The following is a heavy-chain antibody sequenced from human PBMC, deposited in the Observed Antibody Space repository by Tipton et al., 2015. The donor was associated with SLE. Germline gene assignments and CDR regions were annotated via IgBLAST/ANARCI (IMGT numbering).Heavy chain of an antibody. CDR2: INHSGST. CDR1: GGSFSGYH. J-gene: IGHJ4*02. D-gene: IGHD2-15*01. Sequence: TLSLTCAVYGGSFSGYHWSWIRQPPGKGLEWIGEINHSGSTNYNPSLKSRVTISVDTSKNQFSLKLSSVTAADTAVYYCAREGDLGYCSGGSCLYWGQGTLVTVSS. CDR3: AREGDLGYCSGGSCLY. V-gene: IGHV4-34*01.